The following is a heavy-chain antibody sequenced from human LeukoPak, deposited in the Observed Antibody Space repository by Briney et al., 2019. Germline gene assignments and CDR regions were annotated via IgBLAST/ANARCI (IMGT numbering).Heavy chain of an antibody. J-gene: IGHJ6*03. CDR1: GYTFTSYG. V-gene: IGHV1-18*01. D-gene: IGHD4-17*01. CDR3: ARVPGDYGWFGNYYYMDV. Sequence: ASVKVSCKASGYTFTSYGISWVRQAPGQGLEWMGWISAYNGNTNYAQKLQGRVTMTTDTSTSTAYMELRSLGSDDTAVYYCARVPGDYGWFGNYYYMDVWGKGTPVTVSS. CDR2: ISAYNGNT.